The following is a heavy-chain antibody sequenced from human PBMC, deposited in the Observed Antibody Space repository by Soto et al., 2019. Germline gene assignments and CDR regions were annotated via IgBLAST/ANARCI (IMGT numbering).Heavy chain of an antibody. CDR3: ASSCSSTSCYASST. V-gene: IGHV1-69*02. CDR2: IIPILGIA. Sequence: SVKVSCKASGGTFSSYTISWVRQAPGQGLEWMGRIIPILGIANYAQKFQGRVTITADKSTSTACMELSSLRSEDTAVYYCASSCSSTSCYASSTWGQGTTVTVSS. D-gene: IGHD2-2*01. CDR1: GGTFSSYT. J-gene: IGHJ6*02.